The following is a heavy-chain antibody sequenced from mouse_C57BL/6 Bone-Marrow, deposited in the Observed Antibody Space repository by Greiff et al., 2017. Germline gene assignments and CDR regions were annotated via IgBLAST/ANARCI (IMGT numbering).Heavy chain of an antibody. CDR1: GYTFTSYW. CDR3: ARSGTMTTVVSTDD. D-gene: IGHD1-1*01. V-gene: IGHV1-55*01. J-gene: IGHJ2*01. Sequence: QVQLQQSGAELVKPGASVKMSCKASGYTFTSYWITWVKQRPGQGLEWIGDIYPGCGSTNSNEKFKSKATLTVYTSSSTAYMQLSSLTSEDSAVYCSARSGTMTTVVSTDDWGQGTTLTVSS. CDR2: IYPGCGST.